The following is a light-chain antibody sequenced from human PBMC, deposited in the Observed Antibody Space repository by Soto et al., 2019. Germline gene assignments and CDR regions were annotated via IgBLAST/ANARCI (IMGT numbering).Light chain of an antibody. CDR3: QQYNDRYT. CDR1: QSINSN. V-gene: IGKV3-15*01. J-gene: IGKJ2*01. Sequence: ETVMTQSPATLSVSPGERATLSCRASQSINSNLAWYQRKPGQAPRLLIYGVYVRAAGIPARFSGSGSGTEFTLTISSLQSEDFAVYYCQQYNDRYTFGQGTKLEI. CDR2: GVY.